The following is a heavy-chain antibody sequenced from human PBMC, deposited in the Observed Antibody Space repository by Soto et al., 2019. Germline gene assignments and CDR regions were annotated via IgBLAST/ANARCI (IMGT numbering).Heavy chain of an antibody. CDR2: ISGSGGST. Sequence: GGSLRLSCAASGCTFSSYAMSWVRQAPGKGLEWVSAISGSGGSTYYADSVKGRFTISRDNSKNTLYLQMNSLRAEDTAVYYCARRQISPPTRGAATARGAMDVWGQGTTVTVSS. D-gene: IGHD6-13*01. CDR3: ARRQISPPTRGAATARGAMDV. V-gene: IGHV3-23*01. CDR1: GCTFSSYA. J-gene: IGHJ6*02.